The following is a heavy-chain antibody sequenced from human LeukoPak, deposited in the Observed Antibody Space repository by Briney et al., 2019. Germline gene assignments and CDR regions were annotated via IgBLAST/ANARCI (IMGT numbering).Heavy chain of an antibody. J-gene: IGHJ3*02. CDR2: MNPNSGNT. CDR1: RYTFTRYD. D-gene: IGHD6-19*01. Sequence: ASVKVSCKASRYTFTRYDINWVPQATGQGLEWRGWMNPNSGNTGYAQKFQGRVTMTRNTSISTAYMELSSLRSEDTAVYYCARGFRIAVAGLDAFDIWGQGAMVTVSS. CDR3: ARGFRIAVAGLDAFDI. V-gene: IGHV1-8*01.